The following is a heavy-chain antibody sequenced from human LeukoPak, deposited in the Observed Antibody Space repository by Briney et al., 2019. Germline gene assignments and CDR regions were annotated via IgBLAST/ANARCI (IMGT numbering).Heavy chain of an antibody. J-gene: IGHJ4*02. CDR3: ARQTYVYDSSGYYHNFFDY. D-gene: IGHD3-22*01. CDR1: GGSISSSSYY. V-gene: IGHV4-39*01. Sequence: SETLSLTCTVSGGSISSSSYYWGWIRQPPGKGLERIGSIYYSGSTYYNPSLKSRVTISVDMSKNQFSLKLSSVTAADAAVYYCARQTYVYDSSGYYHNFFDYWGQGALVTVSS. CDR2: IYYSGST.